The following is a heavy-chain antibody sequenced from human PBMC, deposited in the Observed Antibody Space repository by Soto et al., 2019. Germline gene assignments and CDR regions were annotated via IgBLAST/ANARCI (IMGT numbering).Heavy chain of an antibody. CDR2: IYYSGIT. Sequence: SETLSLTCTVSGGSISSYYWSWIRQPPGKGLEWIGYIYYSGITNYNPSLKSRVTISVDTSKNQFSLKLSSVTAADTAVYYCARYKSNYYYGMDVWGQGTMVTSP. D-gene: IGHD1-20*01. CDR3: ARYKSNYYYGMDV. J-gene: IGHJ6*02. CDR1: GGSISSYY. V-gene: IGHV4-59*01.